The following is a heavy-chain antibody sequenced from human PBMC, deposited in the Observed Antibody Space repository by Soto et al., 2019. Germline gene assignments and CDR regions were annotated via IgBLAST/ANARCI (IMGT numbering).Heavy chain of an antibody. Sequence: PXATLGLTCTVSGAALSSGGYFYTWVRQPPGKGLEWLGYIYYSGGTNYNPSLKSRVTISLDKSKSQFSLRLISVTAADTAVYYCTREQSDDNYFDPWGQGTLVTVSS. CDR3: TREQSDDNYFDP. CDR2: IYYSGGT. V-gene: IGHV4-61*08. CDR1: GAALSSGGYF. D-gene: IGHD6-19*01. J-gene: IGHJ5*02.